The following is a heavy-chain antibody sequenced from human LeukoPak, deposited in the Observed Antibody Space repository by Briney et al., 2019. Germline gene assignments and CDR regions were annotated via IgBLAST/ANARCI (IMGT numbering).Heavy chain of an antibody. CDR2: IKSKTDGATT. Sequence: GGSLRLSCAASGXTFSNAWMSWVRQAPGKGLEWVGRIKSKTDGATTDYTAPVQGRFTISRDDSENTLYLQMNSLKTEDTAVYYCTTDLGLFYWGQGTLVTVSS. V-gene: IGHV3-15*01. CDR3: TTDLGLFY. J-gene: IGHJ4*02. CDR1: GXTFSNAW.